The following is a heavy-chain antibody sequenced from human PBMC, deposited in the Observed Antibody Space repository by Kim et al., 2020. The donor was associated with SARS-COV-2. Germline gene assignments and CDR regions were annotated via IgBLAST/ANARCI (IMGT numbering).Heavy chain of an antibody. CDR3: ARDEDY. CDR1: GYTFATYG. CDR2: LYPGNGDT. V-gene: IGHV1-3*01. Sequence: ASVKVSCKTSGYTFATYGLHWVRQAPGQRLEWMGWLYPGNGDTKFSQKFQGRITITRDTSASTAYMELNSLMSEDTAVYYCARDEDYWGHGTLVTVSS. J-gene: IGHJ4*01.